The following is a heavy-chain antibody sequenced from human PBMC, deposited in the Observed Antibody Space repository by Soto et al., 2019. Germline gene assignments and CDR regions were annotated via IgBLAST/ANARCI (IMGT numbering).Heavy chain of an antibody. J-gene: IGHJ6*02. CDR3: ARGQTPGYSSSWYPYYYYYYGMDV. V-gene: IGHV3-30-3*01. Sequence: GGSLRHSCAACGFTCSSYAMHWVRQAQGKVPEWVAVISYDGSNKYYADSVKGRFTISRDNSKNTLCLQMNTPRAEDTAVYYCARGQTPGYSSSWYPYYYYYYGMDVWGQ. CDR2: ISYDGSNK. CDR1: GFTCSSYA. D-gene: IGHD6-13*01.